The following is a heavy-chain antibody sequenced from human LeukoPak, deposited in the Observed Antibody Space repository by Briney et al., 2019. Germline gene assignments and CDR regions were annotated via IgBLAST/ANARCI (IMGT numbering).Heavy chain of an antibody. V-gene: IGHV4-34*01. D-gene: IGHD6-6*01. CDR3: ARGRAARPDLPIDY. Sequence: SETLSLTCAVYGGSFGGYYWSWIRQPPGKGLEWIGEINHSGSTNYNPSLKSRVTISVDTSKNQFSLKLSSVTAADTAVYYCARGRAARPDLPIDYWGQGTLVTVSS. J-gene: IGHJ4*02. CDR1: GGSFGGYY. CDR2: INHSGST.